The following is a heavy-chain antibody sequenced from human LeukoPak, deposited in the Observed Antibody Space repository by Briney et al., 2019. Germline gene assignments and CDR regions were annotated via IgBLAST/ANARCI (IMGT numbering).Heavy chain of an antibody. J-gene: IGHJ4*02. D-gene: IGHD1-26*01. V-gene: IGHV3-23*01. CDR3: AKDHEWELLRVDY. CDR1: GFTFSSYG. CDR2: ISGSGGIT. Sequence: GSLRLSCAASGFTFSSYGMSWVRQAPGKGLEWVSTISGSGGITYYADSVKGRFTISRDNSKNTLYLQMNSLRAADTAVYYCAKDHEWELLRVDYWGQGTLVTVSS.